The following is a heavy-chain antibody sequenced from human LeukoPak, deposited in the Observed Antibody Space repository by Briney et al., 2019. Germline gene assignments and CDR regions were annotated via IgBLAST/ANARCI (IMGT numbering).Heavy chain of an antibody. J-gene: IGHJ1*01. D-gene: IGHD3-22*01. Sequence: SETLSLTCTVSGGSISSYYWSWIRQPPGKGLEWIGYIYYSGSTSYNPSLKSRVTILVDTSKNQFSLKLSSVTAADTAVYYCERDHYYDSSGYTFRHWGQGPLVTVSS. CDR2: IYYSGST. CDR1: GGSISSYY. V-gene: IGHV4-59*01. CDR3: ERDHYYDSSGYTFRH.